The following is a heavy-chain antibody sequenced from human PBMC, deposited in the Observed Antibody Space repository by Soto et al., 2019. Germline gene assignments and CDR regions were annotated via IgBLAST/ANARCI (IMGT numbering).Heavy chain of an antibody. CDR2: ISYDGSNK. Sequence: QVQLVESGGGVVQPGRSLRLSCAASGFTFSSYGMHWVRQAPGKGLEWVAVISYDGSNKYYADSVKGRLTISRDNSKNTLYLHMNSLRAEDTAVYYCAKSRYVQDYFDYWGQGTLVTVSS. V-gene: IGHV3-30*18. CDR1: GFTFSSYG. D-gene: IGHD2-15*01. CDR3: AKSRYVQDYFDY. J-gene: IGHJ4*02.